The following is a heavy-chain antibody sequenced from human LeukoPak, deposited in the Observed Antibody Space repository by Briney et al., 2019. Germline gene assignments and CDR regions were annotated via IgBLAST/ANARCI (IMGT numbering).Heavy chain of an antibody. V-gene: IGHV3-23*01. CDR1: GFTFSSYG. Sequence: GGSLRLSCSGSGFTFSSYGMSWVRQAPGKGLEWVSGISGSGGSTFYADSVKGRFTISRDNSKNTLDLQMNSLRGEDTAVYYCTRDRSRAEDDWGQGTLVTVSS. CDR3: TRDRSRAEDD. CDR2: ISGSGGST. J-gene: IGHJ4*02. D-gene: IGHD1-14*01.